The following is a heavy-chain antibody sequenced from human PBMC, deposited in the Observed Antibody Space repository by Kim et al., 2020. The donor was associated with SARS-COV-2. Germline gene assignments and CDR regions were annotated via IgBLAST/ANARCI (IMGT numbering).Heavy chain of an antibody. CDR1: GFTFSSYS. D-gene: IGHD2-2*01. Sequence: GGSLRLSCAASGFTFSSYSMNWVRQAPGKGLEWVSSISSSSSYIYYADSVKGRFTISRDNAKNSLYLQMNSLRAEDTAVYYCAREYCSSTSCYWYFDLWGRGTLVTVSS. CDR3: AREYCSSTSCYWYFDL. V-gene: IGHV3-21*01. CDR2: ISSSSSYI. J-gene: IGHJ2*01.